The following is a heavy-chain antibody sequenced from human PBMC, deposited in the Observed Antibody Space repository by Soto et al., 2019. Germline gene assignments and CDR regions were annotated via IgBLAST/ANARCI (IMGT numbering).Heavy chain of an antibody. CDR2: INWKSDI. J-gene: IGHJ4*02. CDR1: GFTFDDNA. CDR3: AISQDRGGRTTFIY. V-gene: IGHV3-9*01. Sequence: GGSLRLSCAVSGFTFDDNAMHWVRQAPEKGLEWVSGINWKSDIGYADSVKGRFTISRDNAENSLYLQMSSLRAEDTALYYCAISQDRGGRTTFIYWGQGTQVTVSS. D-gene: IGHD3-16*01.